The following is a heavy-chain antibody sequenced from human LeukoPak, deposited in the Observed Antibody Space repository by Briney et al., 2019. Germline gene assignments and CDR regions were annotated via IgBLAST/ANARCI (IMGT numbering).Heavy chain of an antibody. J-gene: IGHJ6*03. Sequence: PSETLSLTCAVYGGSFSGYYWSWIRQPPGKGLEWIGEINHSGSTNYNPSLKSRVTISVDTSKNQFSLKLSSVTAADTAVYYCARVGSGWALYYYYYYMDVWGKGTTVTVSS. CDR3: ARVGSGWALYYYYYYMDV. D-gene: IGHD6-19*01. CDR2: INHSGST. CDR1: GGSFSGYY. V-gene: IGHV4-34*01.